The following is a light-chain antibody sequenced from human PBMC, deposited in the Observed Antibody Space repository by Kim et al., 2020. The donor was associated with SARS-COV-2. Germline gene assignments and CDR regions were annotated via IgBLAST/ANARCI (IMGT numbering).Light chain of an antibody. Sequence: DIQMTQSPSSLSASVGDRVTIACRASQIINKYVNWYQQKPGKAPKLLIYAASSLHSGVSSRFSGSGSGTDFTLTISSLQLEDSATYYCQQSDTTPRTFGQGTKVDIK. CDR1: QIINKY. J-gene: IGKJ1*01. CDR3: QQSDTTPRT. V-gene: IGKV1-39*01. CDR2: AAS.